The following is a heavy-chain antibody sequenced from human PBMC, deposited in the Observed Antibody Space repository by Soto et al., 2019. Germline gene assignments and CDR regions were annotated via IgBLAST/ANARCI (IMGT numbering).Heavy chain of an antibody. CDR1: GFTFSSYG. CDR2: ISYDGSNK. CDR3: AKGSDIVVVPAAIVSAFDI. Sequence: SLRLSCAASGFTFSSYGMHWVRQAPGKGLEWVAVISYDGSNKYYADSVKGRFTISRDNAKNTLYLQMNSLRAEDTALYYCAKGSDIVVVPAAIVSAFDIWGQGTMVTVSS. V-gene: IGHV3-30*18. D-gene: IGHD2-2*01. J-gene: IGHJ3*02.